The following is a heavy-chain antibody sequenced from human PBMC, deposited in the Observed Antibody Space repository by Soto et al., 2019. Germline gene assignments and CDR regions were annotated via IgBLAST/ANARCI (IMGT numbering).Heavy chain of an antibody. CDR2: ISYDGSNK. CDR1: GFTFSSYG. V-gene: IGHV3-30*18. CDR3: AKDVQAGGWGEFDS. D-gene: IGHD6-19*01. Sequence: QVQLVESGGGVVQPGRSLRLSCAASGFTFSSYGMHWVRQAPGKGLEWVAVISYDGSNKYYPDSVKGRFTISRDNSKNTLSLEMNSLRPEDTAVYYCAKDVQAGGWGEFDSWGQGTLVTVSS. J-gene: IGHJ4*02.